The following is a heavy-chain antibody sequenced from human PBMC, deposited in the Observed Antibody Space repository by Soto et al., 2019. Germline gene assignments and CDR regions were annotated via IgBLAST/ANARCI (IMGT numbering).Heavy chain of an antibody. J-gene: IGHJ6*03. CDR3: ARQDNYYYYYMDV. Sequence: SETLSLTCTVSGGSISSSSYYWGWIRQPPGKGLEWIGSIYYSGSTYYNPSLKSRVTISVDTSKNQFSLKLSSVTAADTAMYYCARQDNYYYYYMDVWGKGTTVTVSS. CDR1: GGSISSSSYY. CDR2: IYYSGST. V-gene: IGHV4-39*01.